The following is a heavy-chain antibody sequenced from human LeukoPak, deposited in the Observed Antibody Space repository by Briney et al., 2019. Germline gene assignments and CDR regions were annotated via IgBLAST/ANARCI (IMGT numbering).Heavy chain of an antibody. Sequence: GGSLRLSCAASGFTFSSYAMSWVRQAPGKGLEWVSAISGSGGSTYYAGSVKGRFTISRDSSKNTLYLQMNSLRAEDTAVYYCAKDVTYYYDSTGYPDYWGQGTLVTVSS. V-gene: IGHV3-23*01. CDR3: AKDVTYYYDSTGYPDY. D-gene: IGHD3-22*01. CDR1: GFTFSSYA. J-gene: IGHJ4*02. CDR2: ISGSGGST.